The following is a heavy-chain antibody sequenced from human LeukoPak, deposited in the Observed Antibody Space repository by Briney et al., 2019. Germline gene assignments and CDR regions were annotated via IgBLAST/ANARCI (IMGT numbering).Heavy chain of an antibody. D-gene: IGHD3-3*01. Sequence: ASVKVSCKASGYTFTSYGISWVRQAPGQGLEWMGWISAYNGNTNYAQKLQGRVTMTTDTSTSTAYMELRSLRSDDTAVYYCARTYYDFWSGYLLNYYYMDVWGKGTTVTVSS. J-gene: IGHJ6*03. CDR1: GYTFTSYG. V-gene: IGHV1-18*01. CDR3: ARTYYDFWSGYLLNYYYMDV. CDR2: ISAYNGNT.